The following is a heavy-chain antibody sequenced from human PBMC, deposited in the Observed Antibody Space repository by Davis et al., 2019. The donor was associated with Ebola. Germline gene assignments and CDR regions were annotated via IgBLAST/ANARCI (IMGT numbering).Heavy chain of an antibody. CDR3: ARSPPLYYYDSSGYYAKCLYFDL. Sequence: MPSETLSLTCTVSGGSISSSSYYWGWIRQPPGKGLEWIGSIYYSGSTYYNPSLKSRVTISVDTSKNQFSLKLSSVTAADTAVYYCARSPPLYYYDSSGYYAKCLYFDLWGRGTLVTVSS. J-gene: IGHJ2*01. D-gene: IGHD3-22*01. CDR2: IYYSGST. CDR1: GGSISSSSYY. V-gene: IGHV4-39*01.